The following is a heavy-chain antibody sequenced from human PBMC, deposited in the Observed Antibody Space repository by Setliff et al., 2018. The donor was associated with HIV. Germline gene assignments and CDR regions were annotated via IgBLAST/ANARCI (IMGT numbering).Heavy chain of an antibody. CDR1: GGSLNSGTYY. J-gene: IGHJ6*04. CDR3: ARDVGEQLDV. CDR2: INHSGST. Sequence: PSETLSLTCTVSGGSLNSGTYYWSWIRQPPGKGLEWIGEINHSGSTNYNPSLKSRVTISVDTSKNQFSLKLSSVTAADTAVYYCARDVGEQLDVWGKGTTVTVSS. V-gene: IGHV4-61*01.